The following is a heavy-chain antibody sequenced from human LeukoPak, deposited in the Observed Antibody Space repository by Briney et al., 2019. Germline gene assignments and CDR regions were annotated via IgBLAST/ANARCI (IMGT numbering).Heavy chain of an antibody. V-gene: IGHV3-53*01. CDR2: IYSGGTT. CDR1: GFPVRSRY. D-gene: IGHD1-26*01. J-gene: IGHJ4*03. Sequence: PGGSLRLSCEVSGFPVRSRYMTWVRQAPGKGLECVSVIYSGGTTYYIDSVKDRFTISRDNSKSTMYLEMNNLRVEDMAVYYCASLEGGPTDGRWGQGTLVTVSS. CDR3: ASLEGGPTDGR.